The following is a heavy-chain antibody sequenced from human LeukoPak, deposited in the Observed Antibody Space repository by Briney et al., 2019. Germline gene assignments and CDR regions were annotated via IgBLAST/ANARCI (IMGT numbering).Heavy chain of an antibody. D-gene: IGHD5-12*01. CDR1: GTAFRTYT. V-gene: IGHV3-64D*06. CDR3: VRTYDENPLGWFDP. CDR2: ISINGGST. Sequence: GGSLRLSCSASGTAFRTYTMHWVRQPPGKGLYYVSAISINGGSTYYADSVRGRFTISRDNSKNTLYLQMSSLRPDDTAVYYCVRTYDENPLGWFDPWGQGTLVTVSS. J-gene: IGHJ5*02.